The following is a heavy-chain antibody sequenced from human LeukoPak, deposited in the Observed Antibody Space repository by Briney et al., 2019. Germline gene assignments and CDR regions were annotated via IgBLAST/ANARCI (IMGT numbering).Heavy chain of an antibody. CDR3: AREFLYDFRSSSWFYFEY. CDR2: INPSGGRI. CDR1: GYTFTTYY. V-gene: IGHV1-46*01. D-gene: IGHD3-3*01. J-gene: IGHJ4*02. Sequence: EASVKVSCKASGYTFTTYYIHWMRHAPGQGLEWLGRINPSGGRISYAQKFQGRVTMTRDTSTSTVYMELSSLRSDDTAVYYCAREFLYDFRSSSWFYFEYWGQGTLVTVSS.